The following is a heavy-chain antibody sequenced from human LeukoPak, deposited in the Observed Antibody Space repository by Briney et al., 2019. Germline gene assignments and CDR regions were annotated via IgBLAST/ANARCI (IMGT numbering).Heavy chain of an antibody. D-gene: IGHD3-3*01. CDR1: GGSISSGDYY. J-gene: IGHJ2*01. V-gene: IGHV4-30-4*01. CDR2: IYYSGST. CDR3: ARGWRRYFDL. Sequence: PSETLSLTCAVSGGSISSGDYYWSWIRQPPGKGLEWIGYIYYSGSTYYNPSLESRVTISVDTSKNQFSLKLSSVTAADTAVYYCARGWRRYFDLWGRGTLVTVSS.